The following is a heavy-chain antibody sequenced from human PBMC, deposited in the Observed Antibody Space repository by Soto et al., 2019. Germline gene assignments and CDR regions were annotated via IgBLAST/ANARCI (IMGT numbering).Heavy chain of an antibody. V-gene: IGHV1-18*01. Sequence: ASVKVSCKASGSTFSNYGLNWVRQAPGQGLEWMGWVSANNGHTNYAQNLQGRVSMTTDTSTSTAYMELRGLTFDDTAVYYCARDIESVTAKHFFYYYAMDVWGQGTTVTVSS. D-gene: IGHD2-8*01. J-gene: IGHJ6*02. CDR1: GSTFSNYG. CDR2: VSANNGHT. CDR3: ARDIESVTAKHFFYYYAMDV.